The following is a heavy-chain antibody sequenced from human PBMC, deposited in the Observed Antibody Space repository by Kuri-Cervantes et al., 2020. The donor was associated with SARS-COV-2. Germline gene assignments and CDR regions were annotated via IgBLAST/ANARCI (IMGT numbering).Heavy chain of an antibody. CDR2: IIPIFGTA. D-gene: IGHD4-23*01. CDR1: GGTFSSYA. J-gene: IGHJ4*02. CDR3: ARDPADYGGRKHDY. V-gene: IGHV1-69*13. Sequence: SVKVSCKASGGTFSSYAISWVRQAPGQGLEWMGGIIPIFGTANYAQKFQGRVTITADESTSTAYMELSSLRSEDTAVYYCARDPADYGGRKHDYWGQGTLVTVSS.